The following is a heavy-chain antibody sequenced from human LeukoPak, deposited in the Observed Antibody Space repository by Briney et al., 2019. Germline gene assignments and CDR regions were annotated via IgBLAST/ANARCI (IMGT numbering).Heavy chain of an antibody. D-gene: IGHD6-19*01. Sequence: PSETLSLTCAVYGGSFSGYYWSWIRQPPGKGLEWIGEINHSGSPNYNPSLKSRVTISVDTSKNQFSLKLSSVTAADTAVYYCARAPRTGYSSGWYSGVKFDYWGQGTLVTVSS. CDR2: INHSGSP. J-gene: IGHJ4*02. CDR1: GGSFSGYY. V-gene: IGHV4-34*01. CDR3: ARAPRTGYSSGWYSGVKFDY.